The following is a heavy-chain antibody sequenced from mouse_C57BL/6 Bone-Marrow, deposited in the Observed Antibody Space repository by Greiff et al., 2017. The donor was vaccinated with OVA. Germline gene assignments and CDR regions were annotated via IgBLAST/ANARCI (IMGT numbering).Heavy chain of an antibody. CDR2: IYPSDSET. CDR1: GYTFTSYW. CDR3: ARRSIPFAY. Sequence: QVQLKQPGAELVRPGSSVKLSCKASGYTFTSYWMDWVKQRPGQGLEWIGNIYPSDSETPYNQKFKDKATLTVDKSSSTAYMQLSILTSEDSAVYYCARRSIPFAYWGQGTLVTVSA. D-gene: IGHD2-10*02. J-gene: IGHJ3*01. V-gene: IGHV1-61*01.